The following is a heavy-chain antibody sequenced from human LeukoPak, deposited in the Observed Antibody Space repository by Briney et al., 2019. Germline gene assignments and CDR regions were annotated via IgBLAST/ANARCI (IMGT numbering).Heavy chain of an antibody. CDR1: RGSISPYY. CDR3: ARGGFESCSAGSCLLGNY. J-gene: IGHJ4*02. CDR2: IYYIGTT. Sequence: PSETLSLTCTVSRGSISPYYWSWIRQSPGKGLEWIGYIYYIGTTNYNPSLQSRATMSVDTSTNQFTLNLASVTAADTAVYYCARGGFESCSAGSCLLGNYWGQGILVAVSS. D-gene: IGHD2-15*01. V-gene: IGHV4-59*01.